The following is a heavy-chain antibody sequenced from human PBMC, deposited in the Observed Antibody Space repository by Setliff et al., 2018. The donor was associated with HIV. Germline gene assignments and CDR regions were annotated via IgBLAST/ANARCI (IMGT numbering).Heavy chain of an antibody. CDR3: AIDRSYPFPYWDY. CDR1: GGSISNYY. D-gene: IGHD2-8*02. Sequence: SETLSLTCTISGGSISNYYWSWIRQPPGKELEWIGFIYYTGSTNYNPSLKSRVTMSVETSKNHFSLRLNSVTAADTAVYYCAIDRSYPFPYWDYWGQGTLVTVSS. CDR2: IYYTGST. J-gene: IGHJ4*02. V-gene: IGHV4-59*01.